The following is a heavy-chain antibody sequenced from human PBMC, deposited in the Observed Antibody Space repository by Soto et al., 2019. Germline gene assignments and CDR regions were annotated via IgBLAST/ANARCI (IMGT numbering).Heavy chain of an antibody. Sequence: GSLRLSCAASGFTVTNYGMHWVRQAPGQGLEWVAVISNDGNKIYYVDSVKGRFTISRDISKNTLYLQMNSLRPEDTAVYYCAKVGDVYNSFFDYWGQGALVTVS. CDR2: ISNDGNKI. J-gene: IGHJ4*02. CDR3: AKVGDVYNSFFDY. CDR1: GFTVTNYG. D-gene: IGHD1-1*01. V-gene: IGHV3-30*18.